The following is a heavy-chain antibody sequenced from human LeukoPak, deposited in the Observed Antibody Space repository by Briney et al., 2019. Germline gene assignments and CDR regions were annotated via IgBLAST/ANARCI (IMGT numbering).Heavy chain of an antibody. CDR3: ARDEKGSGWPDY. D-gene: IGHD6-19*01. Sequence: SETLSLTCTVSGGSISSSSYYWGWIRQPPGKGLEWIGSIYYSGSTYYNPSLKSRVTISVDTSKNQFSLKLSSVTAADTAVYYCARDEKGSGWPDYWGQGTLVTVSS. V-gene: IGHV4-39*07. CDR1: GGSISSSSYY. J-gene: IGHJ4*02. CDR2: IYYSGST.